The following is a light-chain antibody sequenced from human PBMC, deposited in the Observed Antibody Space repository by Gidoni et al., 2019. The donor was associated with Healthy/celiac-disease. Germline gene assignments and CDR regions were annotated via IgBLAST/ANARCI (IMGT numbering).Light chain of an antibody. CDR3: AAWDDSLSVV. CDR2: RNN. J-gene: IGLJ2*01. V-gene: IGLV1-47*01. Sequence: SVLTQPPSASATPGQRVTISCSGSSSNIGSKYVYWYQQLPGTAPKLLIYRNNQRPSGVPDRFSGSKSGTSASLAISGLRSEDEADYYCAAWDDSLSVVFGGGTKLTVL. CDR1: SSNIGSKY.